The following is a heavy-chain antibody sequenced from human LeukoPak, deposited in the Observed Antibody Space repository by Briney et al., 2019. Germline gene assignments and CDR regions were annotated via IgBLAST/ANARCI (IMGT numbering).Heavy chain of an antibody. D-gene: IGHD3-3*01. Sequence: GRSLRLSCAASGFTFSSYGMHWVRQAPGKGLEWVAVIWYDGSNKYYADSVKGRFTISRDNSKNTLYLQMNSLRAEDTAVYYCAREYDFWSGDIDYWGQGTLVPVSS. V-gene: IGHV3-33*01. CDR1: GFTFSSYG. J-gene: IGHJ4*02. CDR2: IWYDGSNK. CDR3: AREYDFWSGDIDY.